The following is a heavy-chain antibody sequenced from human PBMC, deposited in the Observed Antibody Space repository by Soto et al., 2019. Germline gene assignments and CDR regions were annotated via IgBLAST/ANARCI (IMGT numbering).Heavy chain of an antibody. Sequence: EVQLVESGGGLVKPGGSLRLSCAASGFTFSSYSMNWVRQAPGKGLEGVSSISSSSSYIYYADSVKGRFTIFRDNAKNSLYLQMNSLRAEDTAVYYCARDRYGGNRALDYWGQGTLVTVSS. CDR2: ISSSSSYI. V-gene: IGHV3-21*01. CDR1: GFTFSSYS. J-gene: IGHJ4*02. CDR3: ARDRYGGNRALDY. D-gene: IGHD4-17*01.